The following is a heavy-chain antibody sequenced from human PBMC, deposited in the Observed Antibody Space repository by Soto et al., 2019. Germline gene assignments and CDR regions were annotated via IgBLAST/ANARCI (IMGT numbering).Heavy chain of an antibody. V-gene: IGHV4-34*01. Sequence: PSETLSLTCAVYGESCSGYYCSWTRQPPGKGLEWIGEIHPSGSTYFNPSLQTRVTMSLDTSKNQFSLKLSSVTAADTAIYYCARGVLHWGQGTLVTVSS. CDR3: ARGVLH. J-gene: IGHJ4*01. CDR1: GESCSGYY. CDR2: IHPSGST.